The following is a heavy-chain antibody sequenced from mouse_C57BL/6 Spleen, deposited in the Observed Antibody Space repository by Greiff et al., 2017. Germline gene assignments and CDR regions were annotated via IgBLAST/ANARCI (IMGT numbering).Heavy chain of an antibody. D-gene: IGHD2-4*01. CDR1: GFTFSSYG. CDR2: ISSGGSYT. V-gene: IGHV5-6*01. CDR3: ARRYDYDAFAY. Sequence: EVHLVESGGDLVKPGGSLKLSCAASGFTFSSYGMSWVRQTPDKRLEWVATISSGGSYTYYPDSVKGRFTISRDNAKNTLYLQMSSLKSEDTAMYYCARRYDYDAFAYWGQGTLVTVSA. J-gene: IGHJ3*01.